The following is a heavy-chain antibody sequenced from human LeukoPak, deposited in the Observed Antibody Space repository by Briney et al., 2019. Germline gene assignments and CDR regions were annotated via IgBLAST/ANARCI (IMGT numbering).Heavy chain of an antibody. CDR3: ARDPGCSGGSCYYYYGMDV. J-gene: IGHJ6*02. Sequence: SETLSLTCAVYGGSFSGYYWSWIRQHPGKGLEWIGYIYYSGSTYYNPSLKSRVTISVDTSKNQFSLELSSVTAADTAVYYCARDPGCSGGSCYYYYGMDVWGQGTTVTVSS. CDR1: GGSFSGYY. D-gene: IGHD2-15*01. CDR2: IYYSGST. V-gene: IGHV4-31*11.